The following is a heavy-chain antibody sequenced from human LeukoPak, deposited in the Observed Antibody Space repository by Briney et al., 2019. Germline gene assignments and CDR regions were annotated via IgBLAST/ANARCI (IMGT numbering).Heavy chain of an antibody. CDR2: ISYDGTNK. J-gene: IGHJ4*02. CDR3: ARDYCSSTSCHFNY. CDR1: GFSFSTYA. Sequence: PGGSLRLSCAASGFSFSTYAMHWVRQAPGKGLEWVAVISYDGTNKYYADSVRGRFTISRDSSKNTLYLQMSSLRVEDTAVYYCARDYCSSTSCHFNYWGQGTLVTVSS. D-gene: IGHD2-2*01. V-gene: IGHV3-30-3*01.